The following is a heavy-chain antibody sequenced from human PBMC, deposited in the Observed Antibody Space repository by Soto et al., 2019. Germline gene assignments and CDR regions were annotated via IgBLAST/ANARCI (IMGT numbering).Heavy chain of an antibody. D-gene: IGHD3-10*01. V-gene: IGHV2-5*02. J-gene: IGHJ3*02. CDR1: GFSLSNSGVG. CDR3: AHRSVLSAFDI. CDR2: IYWDDDK. Sequence: QITLKESGPTLVKPTQTLTRTCTFSGFSLSNSGVGVGWIRQPPGKALEWLALIYWDDDKRYSPSLKSRLTFTTDTTKNQVVLTMTNMYPVDTATYYCAHRSVLSAFDIWGQGTMVTVSS.